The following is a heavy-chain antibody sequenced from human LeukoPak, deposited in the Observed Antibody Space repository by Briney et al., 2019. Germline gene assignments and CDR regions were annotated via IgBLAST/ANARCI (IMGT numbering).Heavy chain of an antibody. Sequence: PGGSLRLSCAASGFTFSTYAMHWVRQAPGKGLEYVSAISSNGGTTYYANSVKGRFTISRDNSKNTLYLQMGSLRAEDMAVYYCARADYDTGGYYADYWGQGTLVTVSS. V-gene: IGHV3-64*01. J-gene: IGHJ4*02. CDR3: ARADYDTGGYYADY. CDR1: GFTFSTYA. D-gene: IGHD3-22*01. CDR2: ISSNGGTT.